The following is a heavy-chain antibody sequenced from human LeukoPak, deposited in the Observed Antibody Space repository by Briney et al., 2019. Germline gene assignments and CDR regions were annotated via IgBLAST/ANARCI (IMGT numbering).Heavy chain of an antibody. J-gene: IGHJ4*02. Sequence: SETLSLTCTVSGGSVSSSTYYWTWIRQPPGKGLEWIGSIYYSGSTYYNPSLKSRVTISVDTSKRQFSLKLSSVTATDTAVFYCARTTVGAPDYWGQGTLVTVSS. D-gene: IGHD4-23*01. CDR2: IYYSGST. CDR3: ARTTVGAPDY. V-gene: IGHV4-39*01. CDR1: GGSVSSSTYY.